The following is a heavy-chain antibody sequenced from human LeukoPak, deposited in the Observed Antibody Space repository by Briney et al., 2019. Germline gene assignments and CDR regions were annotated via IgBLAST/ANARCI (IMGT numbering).Heavy chain of an antibody. CDR3: AKDLSTIFGVVLTAYGMDV. D-gene: IGHD3-3*01. Sequence: PGGSLRLSCAASGFTFSSYAMSWVRQAPGKGLEWVSAISGSGGSTYYADSVKGRFTISRDNSKNTLYLQMNSLRAEDTAVYYCAKDLSTIFGVVLTAYGMDVWGQGTTVTVSS. CDR2: ISGSGGST. CDR1: GFTFSSYA. V-gene: IGHV3-23*01. J-gene: IGHJ6*02.